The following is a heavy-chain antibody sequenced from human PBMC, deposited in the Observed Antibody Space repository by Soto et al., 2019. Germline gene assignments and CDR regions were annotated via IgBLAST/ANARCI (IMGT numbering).Heavy chain of an antibody. Sequence: GGSLRLSCAASGFTFSSYSMNWARQAPGKGLEWVSYISSSSSTIYYADSVKGRFTISRDNAKNSLYLQMNSLRDEDTAVYYCARGYRDDFWSGYSNNWFDPWGQGTLVTVSS. CDR2: ISSSSSTI. D-gene: IGHD3-3*01. V-gene: IGHV3-48*02. CDR3: ARGYRDDFWSGYSNNWFDP. CDR1: GFTFSSYS. J-gene: IGHJ5*02.